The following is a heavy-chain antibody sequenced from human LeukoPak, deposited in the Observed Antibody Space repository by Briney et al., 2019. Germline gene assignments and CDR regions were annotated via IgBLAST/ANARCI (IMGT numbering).Heavy chain of an antibody. CDR1: GFTFSSYG. D-gene: IGHD6-13*01. CDR2: IRYDGSNK. V-gene: IGHV3-30*02. Sequence: GGSLRLSCAASGFTFSSYGMHWVRQAPGKGLEWVTFIRYDGSNKYYADSVKGRFTISRDNSKNTLYLQVNSLRPEDTAVYYCAKEQNSGIGAAGTLLWGQGTLVTVSS. J-gene: IGHJ4*02. CDR3: AKEQNSGIGAAGTLL.